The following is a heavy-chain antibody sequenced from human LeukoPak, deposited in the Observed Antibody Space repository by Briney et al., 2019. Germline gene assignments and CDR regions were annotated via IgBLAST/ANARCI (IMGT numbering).Heavy chain of an antibody. Sequence: GGSLRLSCAASGFTFSSYAMSWVRQAPGKGLEWVSAISGSGGSTYYADSVKGRFTTSRDNSKNTLYLQMNSLRAEDTAVYYCAKDLGFWSGPFDYWGQGTLVTVSS. J-gene: IGHJ4*02. CDR1: GFTFSSYA. CDR3: AKDLGFWSGPFDY. V-gene: IGHV3-23*01. CDR2: ISGSGGST. D-gene: IGHD3-3*01.